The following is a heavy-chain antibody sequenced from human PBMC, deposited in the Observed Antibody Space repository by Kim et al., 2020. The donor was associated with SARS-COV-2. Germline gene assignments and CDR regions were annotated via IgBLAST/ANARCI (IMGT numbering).Heavy chain of an antibody. CDR3: ARGNTETIDY. J-gene: IGHJ4*02. CDR2: INPDSGVT. Sequence: ASVKVSCKTSGYTFTTRYLHWVRQAPGHGLEWMGRINPDSGVTYYAQRFQGRVTMTRDKSISTVYMELSSLKSDDKVVYYCARGNTETIDYWGQGTLVTVSS. CDR1: GYTFTTRY. V-gene: IGHV1-2*05.